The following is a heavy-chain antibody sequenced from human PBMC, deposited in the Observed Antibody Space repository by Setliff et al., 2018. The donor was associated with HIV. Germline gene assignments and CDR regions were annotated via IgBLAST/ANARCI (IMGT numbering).Heavy chain of an antibody. J-gene: IGHJ5*02. CDR2: ISAYNGNT. CDR3: ARDPSCSSTSCYAGWFDP. V-gene: IGHV1-18*01. D-gene: IGHD2-2*01. CDR1: GYTFTSYG. Sequence: SVKVSCKASGYTFTSYGISWVRQAPGQGLEWMGWISAYNGNTNYAQKLQGRVTMTTDTSTSTAYMELRSLRSDDTAVYYCARDPSCSSTSCYAGWFDPWGQGTLVTSPQ.